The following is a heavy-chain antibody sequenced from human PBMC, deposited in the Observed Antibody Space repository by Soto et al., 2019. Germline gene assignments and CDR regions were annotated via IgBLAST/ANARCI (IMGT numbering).Heavy chain of an antibody. CDR1: GDSVSSNSAS. D-gene: IGHD2-8*01. CDR2: TYYRSKWYN. Sequence: PSQTLSLTCAISGDSVSSNSASWNWIRQSPSRGLEWLGRTYYRSKWYNDYAVSVKSRITINPDTSKNQFSLQLNSLTPEDTAVYYCARDCTNGACYPSSHYGMDVWGQGTTVTVSS. CDR3: ARDCTNGACYPSSHYGMDV. V-gene: IGHV6-1*01. J-gene: IGHJ6*02.